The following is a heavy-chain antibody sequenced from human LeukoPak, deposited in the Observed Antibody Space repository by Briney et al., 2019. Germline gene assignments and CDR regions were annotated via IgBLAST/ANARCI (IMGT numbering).Heavy chain of an antibody. D-gene: IGHD3-3*01. CDR1: GRCVSKYY. Sequence: GGSLRLSCAASGRCVSKYYMRWVRQAPGKGLEWVAVLQSGGATYHEDSVKGRFTISRDISKNTVYLQMNSLRAEGKAGYYCAGEGRYDFWSASTNYNCFFLVSGKGTPVTVSS. CDR2: LQSGGAT. V-gene: IGHV3-53*01. CDR3: AGEGRYDFWSASTNYNCFFLV. J-gene: IGHJ6*01.